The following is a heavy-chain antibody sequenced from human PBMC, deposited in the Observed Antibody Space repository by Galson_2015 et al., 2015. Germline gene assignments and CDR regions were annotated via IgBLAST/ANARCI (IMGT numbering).Heavy chain of an antibody. V-gene: IGHV3-21*01. J-gene: IGHJ1*01. Sequence: SLRLSCAASGFTFSSYSMNRVRQAPGKGLEWVSSISSSSSYIYYADSVKGRFTISRDNAKNSLYLQMNSLRAEDTAVYYCAKEAKTGRYDNPFQHWGQGTLVTVSS. CDR3: AKEAKTGRYDNPFQH. CDR2: ISSSSSYI. CDR1: GFTFSSYS. D-gene: IGHD3-22*01.